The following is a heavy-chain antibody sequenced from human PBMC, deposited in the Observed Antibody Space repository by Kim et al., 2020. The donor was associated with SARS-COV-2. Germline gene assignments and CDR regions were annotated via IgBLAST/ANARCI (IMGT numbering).Heavy chain of an antibody. D-gene: IGHD3-3*01. CDR2: ISYDGSNK. Sequence: GGSLRLSCAASGFTFSSYGMHWVRQAPGKGLEWVAVISYDGSNKYYADSVKGRFTISRDNSKNTLYLQMNSLRAEDTAVYYCAKDHYDFWDSHPLRTYY. CDR3: AKDHYDFWDSHPLRTYY. J-gene: IGHJ6*01. V-gene: IGHV3-30*18. CDR1: GFTFSSYG.